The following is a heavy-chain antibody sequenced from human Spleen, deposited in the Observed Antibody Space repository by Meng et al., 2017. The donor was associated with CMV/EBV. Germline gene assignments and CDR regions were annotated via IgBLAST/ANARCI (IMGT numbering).Heavy chain of an antibody. J-gene: IGHJ4*02. CDR2: IKEDGSEK. Sequence: GESLKISCAASGITFKISWMHWVRQAPGKGLEWVATIKEDGSEKYYVDSVKGRFTISRDNSKNTLFLQMNSLRPEDTAVYYCVKKGNPAATGYFDYWGQGTLVTVSS. V-gene: IGHV3-7*01. D-gene: IGHD1-26*01. CDR1: GITFKISW. CDR3: VKKGNPAATGYFDY.